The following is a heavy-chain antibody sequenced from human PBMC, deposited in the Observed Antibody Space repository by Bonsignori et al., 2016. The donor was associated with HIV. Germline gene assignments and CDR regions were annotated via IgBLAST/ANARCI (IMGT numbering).Heavy chain of an antibody. CDR3: ARGKYSWNDGNWFDP. Sequence: QVQLQESGPGLVKPSETLSLTCSVSGASVSSGRYYWTWIRQPPGRDWNGLDISLTVTMGSTNYIPSLKGRVAISVDTSKNQFSLNLNSVTAADTAIYYCARGKYSWNDGNWFDPWGQGIWVTVSS. J-gene: IGHJ5*02. V-gene: IGHV4-61*01. CDR1: GASVSSGRYY. CDR2: SLTVTMGST. D-gene: IGHD1-20*01.